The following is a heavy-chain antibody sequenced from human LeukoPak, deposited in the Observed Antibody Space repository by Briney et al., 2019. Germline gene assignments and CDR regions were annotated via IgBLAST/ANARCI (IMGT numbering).Heavy chain of an antibody. V-gene: IGHV3-30*18. D-gene: IGHD3-9*01. CDR1: GFTFNIAW. Sequence: PGGSLRLSCAASGFTFNIAWMTWVRQAPGKGLEWVAVISYDGSNKYYADSVKGRFTISRDNSKNTLYLQMNSLRAEDTAVYYCAKAEYYDILTGHDYWGQGTLVTVSS. CDR2: ISYDGSNK. CDR3: AKAEYYDILTGHDY. J-gene: IGHJ4*02.